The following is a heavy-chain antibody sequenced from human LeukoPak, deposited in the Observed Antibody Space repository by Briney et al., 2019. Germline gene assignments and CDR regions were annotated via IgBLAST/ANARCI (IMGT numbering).Heavy chain of an antibody. CDR3: ARQYSSSPGAFDI. J-gene: IGHJ3*02. CDR1: GGTFSSYA. CDR2: IIPIFGTA. V-gene: IGHV1-69*05. D-gene: IGHD6-6*01. Sequence: SVKVSCKASGGTFSSYAISWVRQAPGQGLEWMGGIIPIFGTANYAQKFQGRVTITTDESTSTAYMELSSLRSEDTAVYYCARQYSSSPGAFDIWGQGTMVTVSS.